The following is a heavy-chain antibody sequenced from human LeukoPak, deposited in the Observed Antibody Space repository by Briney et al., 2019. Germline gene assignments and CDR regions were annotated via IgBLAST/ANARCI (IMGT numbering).Heavy chain of an antibody. V-gene: IGHV3-7*01. CDR1: GFTFSSYW. D-gene: IGHD2-2*01. Sequence: GGSLILSCAASGFTFSSYWMSWVRQAPGKGLEWVANIKQDGSEKYYVDSVKGRFTISRDNAKNSLYLQMNSLRAEDTAMYYCAREGLVVPAASDAFDIWGQGTMVTVSS. J-gene: IGHJ3*02. CDR3: AREGLVVPAASDAFDI. CDR2: IKQDGSEK.